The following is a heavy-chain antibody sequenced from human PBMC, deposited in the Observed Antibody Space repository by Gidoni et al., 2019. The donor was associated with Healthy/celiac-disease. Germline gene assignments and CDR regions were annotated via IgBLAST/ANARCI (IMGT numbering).Heavy chain of an antibody. Sequence: QVQLVQSGAEVKKPGSSVKVSCKAAGGTFSSYAISWVRQAPGQGLEWMGGIIPIFGTAPSAQKFQGRVTIPADDSTSTAYMELSSLRSEDPAVYYCARLSGWYSAYWFDPWGQRTLVTVSS. D-gene: IGHD6-19*01. CDR2: IIPIFGTA. CDR1: GGTFSSYA. V-gene: IGHV1-69*01. CDR3: ARLSGWYSAYWFDP. J-gene: IGHJ5*02.